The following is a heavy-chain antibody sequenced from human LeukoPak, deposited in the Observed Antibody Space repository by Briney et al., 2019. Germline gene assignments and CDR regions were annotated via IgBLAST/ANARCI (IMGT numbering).Heavy chain of an antibody. Sequence: ASVKVSCKVSGYSLAELSFFWVRQAPGKRFEWMGGFEPEDGEKTYAQQFQGRITMTEDTATDTAYMEVTSLKSDDTAVYYCATRDEWGQGTLVIVSS. J-gene: IGHJ4*02. CDR2: FEPEDGEK. V-gene: IGHV1-24*01. D-gene: IGHD2-21*01. CDR1: GYSLAELS. CDR3: ATRDE.